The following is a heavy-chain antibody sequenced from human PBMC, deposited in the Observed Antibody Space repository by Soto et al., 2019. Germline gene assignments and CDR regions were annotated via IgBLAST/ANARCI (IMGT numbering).Heavy chain of an antibody. D-gene: IGHD6-13*01. Sequence: ASVKVSCKASGGTFSSSSISWVRQAPGQGLEWMGMIIPSGGSTIYTQKFQGRVTMTRDTSTSTVYMELSSLTSEDTAMYYCARATSAGNGRRVDVWGQGTTVTVSS. J-gene: IGHJ6*02. CDR1: GGTFSSSS. V-gene: IGHV1-46*01. CDR2: IIPSGGST. CDR3: ARATSAGNGRRVDV.